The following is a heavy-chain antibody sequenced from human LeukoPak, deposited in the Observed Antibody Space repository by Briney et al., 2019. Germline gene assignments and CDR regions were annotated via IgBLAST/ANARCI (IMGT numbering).Heavy chain of an antibody. D-gene: IGHD5-18*01. CDR3: ARVLHTAMILYYFDY. J-gene: IGHJ4*02. CDR1: GYTFTNYD. V-gene: IGHV1-18*01. Sequence: AASMKVSCKTSGYTFTNYDISWVRQAPGQGLEWMGWISASNGNTNYAQKFQGRVTMTTDTSTSTAYMELRSLRSDDTAVYYCARVLHTAMILYYFDYWGQGTLVTVSS. CDR2: ISASNGNT.